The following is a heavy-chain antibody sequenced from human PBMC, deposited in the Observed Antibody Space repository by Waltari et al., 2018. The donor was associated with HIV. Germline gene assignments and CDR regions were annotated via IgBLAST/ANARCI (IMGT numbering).Heavy chain of an antibody. Sequence: EVQLVQSGAEVKKPGESLRISCKGSGYSFTSYWISWVRQMPGKGLEWMGRMYPSDSYTNYSPSFQGHVTISADKSISTAYLQWSSLKASDTAMYYCARLDMITFGGASYYYGMDVWGQGTTVTVSS. V-gene: IGHV5-10-1*01. J-gene: IGHJ6*02. CDR1: GYSFTSYW. CDR3: ARLDMITFGGASYYYGMDV. CDR2: MYPSDSYT. D-gene: IGHD3-16*01.